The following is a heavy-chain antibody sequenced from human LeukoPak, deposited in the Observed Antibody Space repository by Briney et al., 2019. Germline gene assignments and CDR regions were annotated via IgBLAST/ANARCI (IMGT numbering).Heavy chain of an antibody. Sequence: ASVKVSCKASGYTFTSYGISWVRQAPGQGLEWMGWISAYNGNTNYAQKLQGRVTMTTDTSTSTAYMELSSLRSEDTAVYYCARDPVGRWYFDYWGQGTLVTVSS. CDR2: ISAYNGNT. CDR3: ARDPVGRWYFDY. V-gene: IGHV1-18*01. D-gene: IGHD2-15*01. J-gene: IGHJ4*02. CDR1: GYTFTSYG.